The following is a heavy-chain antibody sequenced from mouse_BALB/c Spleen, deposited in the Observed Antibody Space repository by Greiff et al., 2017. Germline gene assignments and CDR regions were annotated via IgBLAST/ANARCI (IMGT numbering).Heavy chain of an antibody. CDR3: ARNGYGNYYFDY. CDR2: ISSGGST. D-gene: IGHD2-10*02. CDR1: GFTFSSYA. Sequence: EVKLEESGGGLVKPGGSLKLSCAASGFTFSSYAMSWVRQTPEKRLEWVASISSGGSTYYPDSVKGRFTISRDNARNILYLQMSSLRSEDTAMYYCARNGYGNYYFDYWGQGTTLTVSS. V-gene: IGHV5-6-5*01. J-gene: IGHJ2*01.